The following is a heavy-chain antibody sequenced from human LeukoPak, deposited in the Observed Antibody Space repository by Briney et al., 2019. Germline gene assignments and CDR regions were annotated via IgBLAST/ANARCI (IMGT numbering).Heavy chain of an antibody. D-gene: IGHD7-27*01. CDR3: ARDENWGPDY. Sequence: ASVKVSCKASGFTFTGHYMHWVRQAPGQGLEWMGWIHAGRGDTNYAQKFQGRFPMTRDTSINTLFMELSSLRSDDTAVYYCARDENWGPDYWGQGTLVTVSS. CDR1: GFTFTGHY. V-gene: IGHV1-2*02. J-gene: IGHJ4*02. CDR2: IHAGRGDT.